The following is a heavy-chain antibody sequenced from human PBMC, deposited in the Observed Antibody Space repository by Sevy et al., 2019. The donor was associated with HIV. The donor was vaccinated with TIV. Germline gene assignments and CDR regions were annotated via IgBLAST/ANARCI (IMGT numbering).Heavy chain of an antibody. J-gene: IGHJ1*01. CDR3: ARRVAAAGQGNEYFQH. CDR2: ISYGGST. Sequence: SETLSLTCTVSGGSITDKKYYWAWIRQPPGKGLEWIGSISYGGSTYYNPSLQSRVTLSVDTCKNQLYLNLSCVTAAGTAKYYCARRVAAAGQGNEYFQHWGRGTLVTVSS. D-gene: IGHD6-13*01. V-gene: IGHV4-39*01. CDR1: GGSITDKKYY.